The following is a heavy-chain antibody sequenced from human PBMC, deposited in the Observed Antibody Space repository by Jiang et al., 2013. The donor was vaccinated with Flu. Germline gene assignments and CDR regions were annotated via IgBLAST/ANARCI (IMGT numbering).Heavy chain of an antibody. V-gene: IGHV2-5*02. J-gene: IGHJ5*02. Sequence: GWIRQPPGKALELALHSFYWDDDKRYSPSLKSRLTITKDTSKNQVVLTMTNMDPVDTATYYCAHRPSWYWVEGSNDWFDPWGQGTLVTVSS. CDR3: AHRPSWYWVEGSNDWFDP. D-gene: IGHD6-13*01. CDR2: FYWDDDK.